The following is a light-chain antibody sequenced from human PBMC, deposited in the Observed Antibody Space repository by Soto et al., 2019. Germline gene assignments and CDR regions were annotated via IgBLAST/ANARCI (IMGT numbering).Light chain of an antibody. CDR1: QSISNW. CDR2: KAS. V-gene: IGKV1-5*03. J-gene: IGKJ1*01. CDR3: QEYNNNWT. Sequence: DIQRTQSPSTLSASVGDRVTITCRASQSISNWLAWYQQKPGKAPKLLIYKASSLESGVPSRFSGCGSGTEFTLTISSLQPDDFGAYYCQEYNNNWTFGQGTKVDIK.